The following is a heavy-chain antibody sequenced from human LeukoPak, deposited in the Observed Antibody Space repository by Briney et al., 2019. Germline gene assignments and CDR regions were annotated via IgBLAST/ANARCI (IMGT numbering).Heavy chain of an antibody. J-gene: IGHJ4*02. Sequence: GGSLRLSCAASGFTFSSYGMSWVRQAPGKGLEWVSAIGGSGGSTYYADSVKGRFTISRDNSKNTLHLQMNSLRAEDTAVYYCAKGVVPATIDYFDYWGQGTLVTVSS. CDR1: GFTFSSYG. D-gene: IGHD2-2*01. CDR3: AKGVVPATIDYFDY. V-gene: IGHV3-23*01. CDR2: IGGSGGST.